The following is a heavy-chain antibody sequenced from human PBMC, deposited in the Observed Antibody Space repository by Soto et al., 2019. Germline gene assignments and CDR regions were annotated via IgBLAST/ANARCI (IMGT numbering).Heavy chain of an antibody. V-gene: IGHV4-39*01. J-gene: IGHJ6*02. Sequence: QLQLQESGPGLVKPSETLSLTCTVSGGSISSSSYYWGWIRQPPGKGLEWIGSIYYSGSTYYNPSLKSRVTISVDTSKNQCSLKLSSVTAADTAVYYCARTPRDYYYYYGMDVWGQGTTVTVSS. CDR1: GGSISSSSYY. CDR3: ARTPRDYYYYYGMDV. CDR2: IYYSGST.